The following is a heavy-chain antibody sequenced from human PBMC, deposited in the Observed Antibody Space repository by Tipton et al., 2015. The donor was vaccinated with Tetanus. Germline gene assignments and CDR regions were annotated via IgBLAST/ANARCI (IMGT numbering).Heavy chain of an antibody. CDR3: ARTAHNWFDP. Sequence: TLSLTCTVSRGSINSGTFYWDWIRQPPGKGLEWIGNIYYNGNTFENPSLKGRVTLSLDKSKNQFSLNLTSVTAADTAVYYCARTAHNWFDPWGQGILVTVSS. D-gene: IGHD2-21*02. CDR1: RGSINSGTFY. J-gene: IGHJ5*02. CDR2: IYYNGNT. V-gene: IGHV4-39*01.